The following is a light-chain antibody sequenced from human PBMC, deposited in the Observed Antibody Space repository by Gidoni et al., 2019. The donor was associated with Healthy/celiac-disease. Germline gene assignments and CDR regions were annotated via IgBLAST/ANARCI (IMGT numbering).Light chain of an antibody. J-gene: IGKJ1*01. CDR2: AAS. CDR1: QGISNY. CDR3: QKNNSAPRT. Sequence: DIQLIQSPSSLSASVGDRVTITCRASQGISNYLVWYQQKPGKVPKLLIYAASTLQSGVPSRFSGSGSGTDFTLTISSLQPEDVATYYCQKNNSAPRTFGQGTKVEIK. V-gene: IGKV1-27*01.